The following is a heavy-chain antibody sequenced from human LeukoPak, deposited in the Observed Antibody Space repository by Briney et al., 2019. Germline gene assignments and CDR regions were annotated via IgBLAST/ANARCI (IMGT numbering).Heavy chain of an antibody. D-gene: IGHD3-16*01. Sequence: SETLSLTCTVSGGSISSYYWSWIRQPPGKGLEWIGYIYYSGSTNYNPSLKSRVTISVDTSKNQFSLKLSSVTAADTAVYYCARARTGRRGGIDYWGQGTLVTASS. V-gene: IGHV4-59*12. J-gene: IGHJ4*02. CDR1: GGSISSYY. CDR3: ARARTGRRGGIDY. CDR2: IYYSGST.